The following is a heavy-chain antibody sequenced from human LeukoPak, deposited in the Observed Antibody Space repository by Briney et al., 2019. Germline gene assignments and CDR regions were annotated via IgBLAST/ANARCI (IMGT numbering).Heavy chain of an antibody. V-gene: IGHV3-33*01. J-gene: IGHJ4*02. CDR2: IWYDGSNK. D-gene: IGHD4-17*01. CDR1: GFTFSSYG. Sequence: GGSLRLSCAASGFTFSSYGMHWVRQAPGKGLEWVAVIWYDGSNKYYADSVKGRFTISRDNSKNTLYLQMNSLRAEDTAVYYCARDFRPYYGDYAKGFDYWGQGTLVTVSS. CDR3: ARDFRPYYGDYAKGFDY.